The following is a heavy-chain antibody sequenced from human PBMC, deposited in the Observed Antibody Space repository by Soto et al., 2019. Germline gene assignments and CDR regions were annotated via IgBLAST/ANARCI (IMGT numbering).Heavy chain of an antibody. CDR2: INHSGST. V-gene: IGHV4-34*01. Sequence: QAQLQQWGAGLLKPSETLSLTCAVYGGSFSGYYWSWIRQPPGKGLEWIGEINHSGSTNYNPSLKSRVTISVDTSKNQFSLKLSSVTAADTAVYYCARGYGDYVDAFDIWGQGTMVTVSS. J-gene: IGHJ3*02. CDR3: ARGYGDYVDAFDI. CDR1: GGSFSGYY. D-gene: IGHD4-17*01.